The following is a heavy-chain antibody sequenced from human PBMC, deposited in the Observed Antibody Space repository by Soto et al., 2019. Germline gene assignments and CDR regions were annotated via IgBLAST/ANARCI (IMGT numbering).Heavy chain of an antibody. CDR2: IYDTGISGYTPST. J-gene: IGHJ6*02. CDR3: ARGEDAFFYYGLDV. V-gene: IGHV4-61*08. Sequence: SETLSLTCAVSGGSISSGGYSWSWIRQPPGKGLEWIAYIYDTGISGYTPSTSYNPSLKSRVTMSVDTSKSQFSLKLTSVTAADTAVYYCARGEDAFFYYGLDVWGQGITVTV. CDR1: GGSISSGGYS.